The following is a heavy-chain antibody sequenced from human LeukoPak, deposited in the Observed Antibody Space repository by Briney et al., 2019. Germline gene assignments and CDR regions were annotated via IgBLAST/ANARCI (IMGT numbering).Heavy chain of an antibody. CDR2: IYHSGST. J-gene: IGHJ4*02. D-gene: IGHD1-26*01. CDR1: GGSISSSNW. V-gene: IGHV4-4*02. Sequence: PSETLSLTCAVSGGSISSSNWWSWVRQPPGKGLEWIGEIYHSGSTNYNPSLKSRVTISVDTSRNQFSLKLTSVTAADTAVYYCARGQGGNYYLNYFDYWGQGALVTVSS. CDR3: ARGQGGNYYLNYFDY.